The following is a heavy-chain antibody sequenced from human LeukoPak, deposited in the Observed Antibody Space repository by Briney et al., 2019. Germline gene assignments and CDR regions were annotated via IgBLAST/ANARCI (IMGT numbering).Heavy chain of an antibody. Sequence: SETLSLTCTVSGGSLSSSSYYWGWIRQPPGKGLEWIGSIYYSGSTYYNPSLKSRVTISVDTSKNQFSLKLSSGTAADTAVYYCAREGVEMATIGGTFYYYYYYMDVWGKGTTVTISS. CDR3: AREGVEMATIGGTFYYYYYYMDV. V-gene: IGHV4-39*02. J-gene: IGHJ6*03. CDR2: IYYSGST. CDR1: GGSLSSSSYY. D-gene: IGHD5-24*01.